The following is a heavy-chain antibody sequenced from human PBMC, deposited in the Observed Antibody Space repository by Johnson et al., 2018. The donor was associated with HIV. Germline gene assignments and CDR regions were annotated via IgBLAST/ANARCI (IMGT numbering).Heavy chain of an antibody. J-gene: IGHJ3*02. V-gene: IGHV3-23*04. CDR2: ISGSGGST. Sequence: VQLVESGGGLVKPGGSLRLSCAASGFTFSSYAMSWVRQAPGKGLEWVSAISGSGGSTYYADSVKGRFTISRDNSKNTRYLQMNSLRAEDTAVYYCAKDEGGELGRPDAFDIWGQGTMVTVSS. CDR1: GFTFSSYA. CDR3: AKDEGGELGRPDAFDI. D-gene: IGHD1-1*01.